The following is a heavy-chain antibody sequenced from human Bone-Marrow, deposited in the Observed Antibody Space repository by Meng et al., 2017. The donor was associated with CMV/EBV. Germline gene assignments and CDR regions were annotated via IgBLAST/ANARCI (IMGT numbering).Heavy chain of an antibody. V-gene: IGHV3-30*02. CDR1: GFTFSSYG. J-gene: IGHJ4*02. D-gene: IGHD2-15*01. Sequence: GESLKISCAASGFTFSSYGMHWVRQAPGKGLEWVAFIRYDGSNKYYADSVKGRFTISRDNSKNTLYLQMNSLRAEDTAVYYCAKSMYCSGGSCYPLDYWGQGTLVTVSS. CDR2: IRYDGSNK. CDR3: AKSMYCSGGSCYPLDY.